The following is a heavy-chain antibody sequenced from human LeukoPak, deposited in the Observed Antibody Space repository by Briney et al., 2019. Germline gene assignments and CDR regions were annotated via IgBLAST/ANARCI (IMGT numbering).Heavy chain of an antibody. CDR3: AVCGGGCYWGINWFDP. Sequence: ASVKVSCKASGYTFTSYGISWVRQAPGQGLEWMGWISAYNGNTNYAQKLQGRVTMTTDTSTSTAYMELRSLRSDDTAVYYCAVCGGGCYWGINWFDPWGQGTLVTVSS. CDR2: ISAYNGNT. J-gene: IGHJ5*02. V-gene: IGHV1-18*01. D-gene: IGHD2-21*02. CDR1: GYTFTSYG.